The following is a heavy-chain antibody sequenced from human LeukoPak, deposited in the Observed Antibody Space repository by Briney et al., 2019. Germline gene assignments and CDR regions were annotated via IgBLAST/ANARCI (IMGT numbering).Heavy chain of an antibody. D-gene: IGHD2-15*01. CDR2: ISGSGGST. V-gene: IGHV3-23*01. CDR3: AKQSQRYCSGGSCLVDY. J-gene: IGHJ4*02. CDR1: GFTFSSYA. Sequence: GGSLILSCAASGFTFSSYAMSWVRQAPGKGLEWVSAISGSGGSTYYADSVKGRFTISRDNSKNTLYLQMNSLRAEDTAVYYCAKQSQRYCSGGSCLVDYWGQGTLVTVSS.